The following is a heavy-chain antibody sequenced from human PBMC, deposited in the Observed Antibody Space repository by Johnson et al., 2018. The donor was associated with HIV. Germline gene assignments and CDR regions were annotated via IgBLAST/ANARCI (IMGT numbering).Heavy chain of an antibody. CDR1: GFTFSSYD. D-gene: IGHD3-16*01. CDR3: GSLGDGHQKGAFEI. V-gene: IGHV3-13*01. Sequence: EAQLVESGGGLVQPGGSLRLSCAASGFTFSSYDMHWVRQATGKGLEWVSAIGTAGDTYYPGSVKGRFTISRDNAKRSLFLQMNSLRVEDTALYFCGSLGDGHQKGAFEIWGHGTMVTVSS. CDR2: IGTAGDT. J-gene: IGHJ3*02.